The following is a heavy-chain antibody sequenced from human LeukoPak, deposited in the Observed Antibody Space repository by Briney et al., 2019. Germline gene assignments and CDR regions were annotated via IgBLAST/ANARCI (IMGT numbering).Heavy chain of an antibody. Sequence: GGSLRLSCVASGFTFSSYWMSWVRQAPGKGLEWVANIKQDGSEKYYVDSVKGRFTISRDNAKNSLYLQMNSLRAEDTAVYYCATRSSYSSGWYAGYFDLWGRGTLVTVSS. CDR1: GFTFSSYW. CDR2: IKQDGSEK. CDR3: ATRSSYSSGWYAGYFDL. V-gene: IGHV3-7*01. D-gene: IGHD6-19*01. J-gene: IGHJ2*01.